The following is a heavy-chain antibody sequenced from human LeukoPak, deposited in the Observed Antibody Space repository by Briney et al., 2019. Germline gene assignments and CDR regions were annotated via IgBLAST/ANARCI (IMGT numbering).Heavy chain of an antibody. CDR3: ARVYYDSSGYYWGYYYYYYMDV. Sequence: PSETLSLTCTVSGYSISSGYYWGRIRQPPGKGLEWIGSIYHSGSTYYNPSLKSRVTISVDTSKNQFSLKLSSVTAADTAVYYCARVYYDSSGYYWGYYYYYYMDVWGKGTTVTVSS. CDR2: IYHSGST. D-gene: IGHD3-22*01. J-gene: IGHJ6*03. CDR1: GYSISSGYY. V-gene: IGHV4-38-2*02.